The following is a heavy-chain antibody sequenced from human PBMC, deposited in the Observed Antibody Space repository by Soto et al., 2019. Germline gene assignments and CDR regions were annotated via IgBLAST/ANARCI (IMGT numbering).Heavy chain of an antibody. Sequence: QVQLVESGGGVVQPGRSLRLSCAASGFTFSSYGMHWVRQAPGKGLEWVAVIWYDGSNKYYADSVKGRFTISRDNSKNTLYLEMNSLRAEDTAVYYCAKDDELGVVPSDWGQGTLVTVSS. D-gene: IGHD3-3*01. CDR1: GFTFSSYG. CDR2: IWYDGSNK. CDR3: AKDDELGVVPSD. J-gene: IGHJ4*02. V-gene: IGHV3-33*06.